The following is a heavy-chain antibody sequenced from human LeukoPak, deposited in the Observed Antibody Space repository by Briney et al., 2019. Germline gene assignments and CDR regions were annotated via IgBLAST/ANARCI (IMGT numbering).Heavy chain of an antibody. CDR1: GGSFSSYY. Sequence: SETLSLTCAVYGGSFSSYYWCWIRKPPGKRLEWSGYIYYSGSTNYNPSLKSRVTISVDTSKNQFSLKLSAVTAADTAVYYCARDRVVVVPAAPYYYYYGMDVWGQGTTVTVSS. D-gene: IGHD2-2*01. J-gene: IGHJ6*02. CDR3: ARDRVVVVPAAPYYYYYGMDV. V-gene: IGHV4-59*01. CDR2: IYYSGST.